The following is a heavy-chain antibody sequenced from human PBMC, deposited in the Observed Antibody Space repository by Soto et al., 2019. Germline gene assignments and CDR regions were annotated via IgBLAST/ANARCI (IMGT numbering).Heavy chain of an antibody. V-gene: IGHV3-11*01. J-gene: IGHJ4*02. CDR2: ISSSGSTI. CDR3: ARDDNWNDVPFFDY. D-gene: IGHD1-20*01. CDR1: GFTSTDYY. Sequence: PGRSLRLSCAASGFTSTDYYMSWIRQAPGKGLEWVSYISSSGSTIYYADSVKGRFTISRDNAKNSLYLQMNSLRAEDTAVYYCARDDNWNDVPFFDYWGQGTLVTVSS.